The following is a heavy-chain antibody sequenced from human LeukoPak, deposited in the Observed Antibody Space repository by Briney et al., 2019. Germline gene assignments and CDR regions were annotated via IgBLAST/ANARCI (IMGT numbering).Heavy chain of an antibody. V-gene: IGHV1-69*04. J-gene: IGHJ6*02. CDR3: AGPLGVVTHLDYYYGMDV. CDR1: GGTFSSYA. Sequence: ASVKVSCKASGGTFSSYAISWVRQAPGQGLEWMGRIIPILGIANYAQKFQGRVTITADKSTSTAYMELSSLRSEDTAVYYCAGPLGVVTHLDYYYGMDVWGQGTTVTVSS. D-gene: IGHD3-3*01. CDR2: IIPILGIA.